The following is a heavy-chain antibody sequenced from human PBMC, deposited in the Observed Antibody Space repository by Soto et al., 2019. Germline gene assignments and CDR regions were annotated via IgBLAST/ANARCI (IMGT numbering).Heavy chain of an antibody. CDR1: GFTFDDYG. J-gene: IGHJ4*02. D-gene: IGHD1-26*01. V-gene: IGHV3-20*03. CDR2: VNWNGGST. Sequence: EVQLVESGGGVLRPGGSLRLSSAASGFTFDDYGMSWARQAPGKGLEWVSGVNWNGGSTGYADSVKGRFTISRDNAKNSLYLQMNSLRAEDTAFYYCVRGASLNFDYWGQGTLVTVSS. CDR3: VRGASLNFDY.